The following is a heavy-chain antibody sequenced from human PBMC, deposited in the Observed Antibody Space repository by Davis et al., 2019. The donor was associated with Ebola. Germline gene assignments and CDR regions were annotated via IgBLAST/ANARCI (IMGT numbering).Heavy chain of an antibody. J-gene: IGHJ4*02. Sequence: MPGGSLRLSCAVYGGSFSGYYWGWIRQPPGKGLEWIGEINHSGSTNYNPSLKSRVTISVDTSKNQFSLKLSSVTAADTAVYYCAREAAVALFDYWGQGTLVTVSS. CDR1: GGSFSGYY. D-gene: IGHD6-19*01. V-gene: IGHV4-34*01. CDR2: INHSGST. CDR3: AREAAVALFDY.